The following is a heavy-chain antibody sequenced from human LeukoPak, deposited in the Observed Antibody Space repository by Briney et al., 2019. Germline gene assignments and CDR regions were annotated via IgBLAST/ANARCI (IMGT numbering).Heavy chain of an antibody. D-gene: IGHD4-23*01. Sequence: GGSLRLSCAASGFTFCTYSMNWVRQAPGKGLEWVSSITGSSNFMSYADSVKGRFTISRDNARNSLYLQMNSLRAEDTAVYYCAGDFSQSRNSDYWGQGTLVTVSS. V-gene: IGHV3-21*01. CDR1: GFTFCTYS. J-gene: IGHJ4*02. CDR2: ITGSSNFM. CDR3: AGDFSQSRNSDY.